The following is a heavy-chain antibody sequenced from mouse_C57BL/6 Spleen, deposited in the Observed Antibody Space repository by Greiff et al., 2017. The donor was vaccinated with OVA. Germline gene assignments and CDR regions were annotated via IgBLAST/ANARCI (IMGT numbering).Heavy chain of an antibody. CDR2: ISDGGSYT. Sequence: EVNVVESGGGLVKPGGSLKLSCAASGFTFSSYAMSWVRQTPEKRLEWVATISDGGSYTYYPDNVKGRFTISRDNAKNNLYLQMSHLKSEDTAMYYCARDRIYDGYRWYFDVWGTGTTVTVSS. J-gene: IGHJ1*03. V-gene: IGHV5-4*01. D-gene: IGHD2-3*01. CDR3: ARDRIYDGYRWYFDV. CDR1: GFTFSSYA.